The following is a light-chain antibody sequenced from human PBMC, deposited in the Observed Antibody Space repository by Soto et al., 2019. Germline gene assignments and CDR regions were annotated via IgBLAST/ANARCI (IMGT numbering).Light chain of an antibody. CDR1: SSDVGGYKC. Sequence: QSVLTQPPSASGSPGQSVTISCTGTSSDVGGYKCVSWYQQHPGKAPKLMIFEVNKRPSGVPDRFSGSKSGNTASLTVSGLQAEDEADYYCSSYAGINNLGVFGTGTKLTVL. V-gene: IGLV2-8*01. CDR3: SSYAGINNLGV. CDR2: EVN. J-gene: IGLJ1*01.